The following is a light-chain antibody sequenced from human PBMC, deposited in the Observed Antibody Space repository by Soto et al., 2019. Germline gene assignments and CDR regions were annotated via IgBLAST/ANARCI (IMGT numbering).Light chain of an antibody. CDR1: SSEVEKYDR. Sequence: QSVLTQPPSVSGTPGHSITISCTGTSSEVEKYDRVSWYQQPPGTAPKLIIYEVTNRPSGVPARFSGSKSGNTASLTISGLQAEDEADYYCSSYISTSRYVFGAGTKVTVL. CDR3: SSYISTSRYV. V-gene: IGLV2-18*02. J-gene: IGLJ1*01. CDR2: EVT.